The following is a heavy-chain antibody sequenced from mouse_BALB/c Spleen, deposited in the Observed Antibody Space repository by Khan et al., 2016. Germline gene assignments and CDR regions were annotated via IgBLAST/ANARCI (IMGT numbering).Heavy chain of an antibody. J-gene: IGHJ3*01. CDR3: ATTVVAPRFAY. D-gene: IGHD1-1*01. CDR2: ISYSGST. CDR1: GYSITSDYA. V-gene: IGHV3-2*02. Sequence: VQLKESGPGLVKPSQSLSLTCTVTGYSITSDYAWNWIRQFPGNKLEWMGYISYSGSTSYNPSLKRRISITRDTSKNQFFLQLNSVTTEDTATYYCATTVVAPRFAYWGQGTLVTVSA.